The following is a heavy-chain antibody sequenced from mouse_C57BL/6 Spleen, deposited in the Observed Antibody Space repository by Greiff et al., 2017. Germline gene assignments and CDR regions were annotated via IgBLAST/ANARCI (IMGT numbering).Heavy chain of an antibody. CDR3: ARGTGRYDMDD. Sequence: QVQLQQSGTELVKPGASVKLSCKASGYTFTSYWMHWVKQRPGQGLEWIGNINPSNGGTNYNEKFKSKATLAVDTSSSTAYMQLSSLTSEDSAVYYCARGTGRYDMDDWGQGASVTVAS. J-gene: IGHJ4*01. CDR1: GYTFTSYW. D-gene: IGHD4-1*01. CDR2: INPSNGGT. V-gene: IGHV1-53*01.